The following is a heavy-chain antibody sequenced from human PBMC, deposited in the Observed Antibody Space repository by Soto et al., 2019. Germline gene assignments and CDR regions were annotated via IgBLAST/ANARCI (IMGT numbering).Heavy chain of an antibody. J-gene: IGHJ5*02. Sequence: PSETLSLTCTVSGGSISSFYWNWIRQSPGKGLEWIGYIYYSGSTNYNPSLKSRVTISVDTSKNQFSLKLSSVTAADTAVYYCARFVVAATQDDLFDPWGQGTLVTVSS. CDR1: GGSISSFY. CDR3: ARFVVAATQDDLFDP. D-gene: IGHD2-15*01. CDR2: IYYSGST. V-gene: IGHV4-59*01.